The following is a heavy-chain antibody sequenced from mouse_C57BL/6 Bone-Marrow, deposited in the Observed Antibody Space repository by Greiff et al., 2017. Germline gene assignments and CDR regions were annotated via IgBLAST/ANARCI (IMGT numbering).Heavy chain of an antibody. CDR2: IYPGSGYT. V-gene: IGHV1-76*01. CDR1: GYTFTDYY. J-gene: IGHJ1*03. CDR3: ASEGDYYCNLVV. D-gene: IGHD2-4*01. Sequence: QVQLQQSGAELVRPGASVKLSCTASGYTFTDYYITWVKQRPGQGLEWIARIYPGSGYTYYTDNFKGRATLTADNSSSTPYLQLSRLTSEDSAIFVWASEGDYYCNLVVWGTGTTVTVSS.